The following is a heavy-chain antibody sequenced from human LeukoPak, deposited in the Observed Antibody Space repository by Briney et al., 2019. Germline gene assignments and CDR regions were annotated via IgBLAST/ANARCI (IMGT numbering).Heavy chain of an antibody. CDR3: AKDSPGIAVAGTTVY. J-gene: IGHJ4*02. D-gene: IGHD6-19*01. CDR2: ISGSGGST. CDR1: GFTFSSYA. Sequence: GGSLRLSCAASGFTFSSYAMSWARQAPGRGLKWVSAISGSGGSTYYADSVKGRFTISRDNSKNTLYLQMNSLRAEDTAVYYCAKDSPGIAVAGTTVYWGQGTLVTVSS. V-gene: IGHV3-23*01.